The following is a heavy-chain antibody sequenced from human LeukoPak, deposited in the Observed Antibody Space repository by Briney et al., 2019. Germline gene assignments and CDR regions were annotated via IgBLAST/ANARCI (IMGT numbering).Heavy chain of an antibody. J-gene: IGHJ4*02. Sequence: GGSLRLSCTASGFTFGDYAMSWVRPAPGKGLEWVGFIRSKAYGGTTEYAASVKGRFTISRDDSKSIAYLQMNSLKTEDTAVYYCTRADSSYYDSSGYPLGFDYWGQGTLVTVSS. CDR2: IRSKAYGGTT. D-gene: IGHD3-22*01. V-gene: IGHV3-49*04. CDR1: GFTFGDYA. CDR3: TRADSSYYDSSGYPLGFDY.